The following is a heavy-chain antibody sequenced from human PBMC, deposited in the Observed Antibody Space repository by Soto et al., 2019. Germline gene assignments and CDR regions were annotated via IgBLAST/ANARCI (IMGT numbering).Heavy chain of an antibody. V-gene: IGHV1-2*02. J-gene: IGHJ5*02. CDR1: GYTFTGYY. D-gene: IGHD2-15*01. CDR3: ARDSHRGSGEGGFDP. Sequence: QVQLVQSGAEVKKPGASVKVSCKASGYTFTGYYMHWVRQAPGQGLEWMGWINPNSGGTNYAQKFQGRVTMTRDTSISTAYMELSRLRSDDTAVYYCARDSHRGSGEGGFDPWGQGTLVTVSS. CDR2: INPNSGGT.